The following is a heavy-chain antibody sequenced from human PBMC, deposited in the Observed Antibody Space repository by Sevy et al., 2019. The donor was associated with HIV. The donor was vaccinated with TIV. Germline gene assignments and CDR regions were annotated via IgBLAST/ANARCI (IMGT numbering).Heavy chain of an antibody. Sequence: GGSLRLSCAASGFTVSSSYMSWVRQAPGKGLESVSVIYSGGNTYYPDSVKGRFTISRDNSKNTLYLQMNSLRAEDTAVYHCARDGLLVRGPGYIDVWGKGTAVTVSS. V-gene: IGHV3-66*02. J-gene: IGHJ6*03. CDR3: ARDGLLVRGPGYIDV. CDR1: GFTVSSSY. D-gene: IGHD2-8*02. CDR2: IYSGGNT.